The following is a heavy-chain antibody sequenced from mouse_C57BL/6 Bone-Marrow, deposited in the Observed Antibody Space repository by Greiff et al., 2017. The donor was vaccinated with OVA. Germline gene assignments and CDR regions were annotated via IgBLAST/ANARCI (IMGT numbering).Heavy chain of an antibody. CDR2: ISDGGSYT. CDR1: GFTFSSYA. V-gene: IGHV5-4*01. CDR3: AREKGNWYFDV. Sequence: EVKVVESGGGLVKPGGSLKLSCAASGFTFSSYAMSWVRQTPEKRLEWVATISDGGSYTYYPDNVKGRFTISRDNAKNNLYLQMSHLKSEDTAMYYCAREKGNWYFDVWGTGTTVTVSS. J-gene: IGHJ1*03.